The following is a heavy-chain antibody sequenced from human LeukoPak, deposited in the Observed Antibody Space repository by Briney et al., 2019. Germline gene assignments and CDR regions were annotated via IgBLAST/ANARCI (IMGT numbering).Heavy chain of an antibody. Sequence: SVKVSCNSSGRTFRNSFIYWVRQAPGQGLEWMGGFMPLLDRRQYAEKFQGRVTITTDESTSTAYMELSSLGSEDTAVYYCARDSNPDSGSYSDAFDIWGQGTMVTVSS. CDR2: FMPLLDRR. CDR1: GRTFRNSF. V-gene: IGHV1-69*16. J-gene: IGHJ3*02. D-gene: IGHD1-26*01. CDR3: ARDSNPDSGSYSDAFDI.